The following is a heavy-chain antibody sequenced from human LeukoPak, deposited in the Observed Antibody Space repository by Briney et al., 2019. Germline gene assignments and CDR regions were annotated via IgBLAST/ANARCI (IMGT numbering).Heavy chain of an antibody. CDR2: MNPNSGNT. V-gene: IGHV1-8*02. J-gene: IGHJ4*02. CDR3: ARVPSYYRFGELLPEAFDY. Sequence: GASVKVSCKASGYTFTSYYMHWVRQAPGQGLEWMGWMNPNSGNTGYAQKFQGRVTMTRNTSISTAYMELSSLRSEDTAVYYCARVPSYYRFGELLPEAFDYWGQGTLVTVSS. D-gene: IGHD3-10*01. CDR1: GYTFTSYY.